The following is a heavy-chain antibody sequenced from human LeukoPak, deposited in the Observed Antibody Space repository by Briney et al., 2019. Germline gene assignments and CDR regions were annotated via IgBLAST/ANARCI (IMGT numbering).Heavy chain of an antibody. CDR2: IWYDGSKT. V-gene: IGHV3-30*02. CDR1: GFTFSRYG. D-gene: IGHD1-26*01. J-gene: IGHJ5*02. CDR3: AAPAGAANWLDP. Sequence: PGGSLRLSCAASGFTFSRYGMHWVRQAPGKGLEWVAFIWYDGSKTYYGDSVKGRFTISRDNSKNTVYLQMSTLRADDTAVYYCAAPAGAANWLDPWGQGTLVTVSS.